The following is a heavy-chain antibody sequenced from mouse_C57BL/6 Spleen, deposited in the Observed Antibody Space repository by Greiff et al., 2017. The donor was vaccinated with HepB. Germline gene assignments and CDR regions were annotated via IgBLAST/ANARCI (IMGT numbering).Heavy chain of an antibody. D-gene: IGHD1-2*01. Sequence: EVQLVESGGGLVQPKGSLKLSCAASGFSFNTYAMNWVRQAPGKGLEWVARIRSKSNNYATYYADSVKDRFTISRDDSESMLYLQMNNLKTEDTAMYYCVRGSTTAYFDYWGQGTTLTVSS. CDR1: GFSFNTYA. V-gene: IGHV10-1*01. CDR3: VRGSTTAYFDY. J-gene: IGHJ2*01. CDR2: IRSKSNNYAT.